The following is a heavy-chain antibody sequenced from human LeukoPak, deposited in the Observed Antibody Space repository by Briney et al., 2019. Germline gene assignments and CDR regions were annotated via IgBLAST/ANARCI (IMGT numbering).Heavy chain of an antibody. CDR3: ARATAIFGVVIPSFDY. CDR2: IQFDGNNK. CDR1: GFTFSSYG. V-gene: IGHV3-30*02. D-gene: IGHD3-3*01. J-gene: IGHJ4*02. Sequence: GGSLRLSCAASGFTFSSYGIHWVRQAPGKGLEWVAFIQFDGNNKYYVDSVKGRFTISRDNSKDTLYLQMNSLRDEDAAVYYCARATAIFGVVIPSFDYWGQGTLVTVSS.